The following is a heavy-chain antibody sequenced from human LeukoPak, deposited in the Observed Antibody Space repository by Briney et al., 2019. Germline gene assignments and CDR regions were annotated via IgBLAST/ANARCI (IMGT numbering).Heavy chain of an antibody. CDR3: ARNSPHFWSGYPKADAFDI. J-gene: IGHJ3*02. Sequence: SVKVSWKAFGGSFSSEAIRWVRQAPGEGLEWMGGIIPIFGTANYAQKLEGRVTITTDESTSTAYREVSSLRSEDTAVYYCARNSPHFWSGYPKADAFDIWGQGTMVTVSS. CDR2: IIPIFGTA. V-gene: IGHV1-69*05. D-gene: IGHD3-3*02. CDR1: GGSFSSEA.